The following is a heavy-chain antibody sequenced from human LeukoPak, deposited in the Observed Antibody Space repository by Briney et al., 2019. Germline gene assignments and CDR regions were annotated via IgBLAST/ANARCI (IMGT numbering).Heavy chain of an antibody. CDR3: AKAGPYYYDSSGSIDY. D-gene: IGHD3-22*01. Sequence: GGSLRLSCAASGFTFSTRTMSWVRQAPGKGLEGVSGISANGGTTYYADTVKGRFTISRDNSKNTLYLQMNSLRAEDTAVYYCAKAGPYYYDSSGSIDYWGQGTLVTVSS. J-gene: IGHJ4*02. V-gene: IGHV3-23*01. CDR1: GFTFSTRT. CDR2: ISANGGTT.